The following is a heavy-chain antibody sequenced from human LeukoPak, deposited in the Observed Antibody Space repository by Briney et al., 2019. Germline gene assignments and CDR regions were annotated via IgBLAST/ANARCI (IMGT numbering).Heavy chain of an antibody. CDR1: GFTFDDYA. J-gene: IGHJ4*02. D-gene: IGHD6-13*01. CDR2: ISWDGGST. CDR3: AKDSSGIAAAGTFFDY. Sequence: PGGSLRLSCAASGFTFDDYAMHWVRQAPGKGLEWVSLISWDGGSTYYADSVKGRFTISRDNSKNSLYLQMNSLRAEDTALYCCAKDSSGIAAAGTFFDYWGQGTLVTVSS. V-gene: IGHV3-43D*03.